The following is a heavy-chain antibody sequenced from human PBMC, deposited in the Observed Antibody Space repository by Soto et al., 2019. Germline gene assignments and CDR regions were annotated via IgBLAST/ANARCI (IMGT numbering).Heavy chain of an antibody. CDR3: AREPRRGPVQDPRPYYYYGMDV. D-gene: IGHD1-1*01. J-gene: IGHJ6*02. CDR2: IWYDGSNK. V-gene: IGHV3-33*01. CDR1: GFTFSSYG. Sequence: GGSLRLSCAASGFTFSSYGMHWVRQAPGKGLEWVAVIWYDGSNKYYADSVKGRFTISRANSKNTLYLQMNSLRAEDTAVYYCAREPRRGPVQDPRPYYYYGMDVWGQGTTVTVSS.